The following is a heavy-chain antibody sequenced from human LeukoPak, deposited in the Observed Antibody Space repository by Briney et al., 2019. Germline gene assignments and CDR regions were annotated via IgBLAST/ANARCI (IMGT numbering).Heavy chain of an antibody. J-gene: IGHJ4*02. CDR2: MNPNSGNT. D-gene: IGHD3-10*01. V-gene: IGHV1-8*01. CDR1: GYTFTSYD. Sequence: GASVKVSCKASGYTFTSYDINWVRQATGQGLEWMGWMNPNSGNTGYAQNFQGRVTMTRNTSISTAYMELSTLRSEDTAVYYCTTYLWFGEIDYWGQGTLVTVSS. CDR3: TTYLWFGEIDY.